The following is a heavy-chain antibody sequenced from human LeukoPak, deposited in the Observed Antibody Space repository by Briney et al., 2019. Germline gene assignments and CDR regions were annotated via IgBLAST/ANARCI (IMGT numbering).Heavy chain of an antibody. CDR1: GYTFTGYY. CDR3: ARDRGYSYGSPYDAFDI. V-gene: IGHV1-2*02. CDR2: INPNSGGT. Sequence: GASVKVSCKASGYTFTGYYMHWVRQAPGQGLEWMGWINPNSGGTNYAQKFQGRVTMTRDTSISTAYMELSSLRSEDTAVYYCARDRGYSYGSPYDAFDIWGQGTMVTVSS. D-gene: IGHD5-18*01. J-gene: IGHJ3*02.